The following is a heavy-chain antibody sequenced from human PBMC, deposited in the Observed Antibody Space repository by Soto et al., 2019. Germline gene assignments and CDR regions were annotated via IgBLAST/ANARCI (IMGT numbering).Heavy chain of an antibody. CDR1: GFTFSDYA. CDR2: IGITGSHI. V-gene: IGHV3-48*03. Sequence: PGGSLRLSCAASGFTFSDYAMNWVRQAPGKGLEWVSYIGITGSHIYYADSVRGRFTISRDTAKNSVHLQLNSLRAEDTAVYYCARDNFDSSGFFLDYWGQGALVTVSS. CDR3: ARDNFDSSGFFLDY. D-gene: IGHD3-22*01. J-gene: IGHJ4*02.